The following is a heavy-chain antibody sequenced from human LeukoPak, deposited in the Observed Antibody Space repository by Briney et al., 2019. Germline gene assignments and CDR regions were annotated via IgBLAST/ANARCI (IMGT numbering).Heavy chain of an antibody. Sequence: GGSLRLSCAASGFSFSSYGMLWVRQAPGKGLEWVAAISNDGSNKYYADSVKGRFTISRDNTKNTLYLQMSSLRAEDTAVYCCAKDGSSVPSGKFDYWGQGTLVTVSS. CDR1: GFSFSSYG. CDR2: ISNDGSNK. CDR3: AKDGSSVPSGKFDY. J-gene: IGHJ4*02. D-gene: IGHD1-26*01. V-gene: IGHV3-30*18.